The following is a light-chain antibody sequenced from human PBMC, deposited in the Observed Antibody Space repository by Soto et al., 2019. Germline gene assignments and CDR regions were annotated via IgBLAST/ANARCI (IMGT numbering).Light chain of an antibody. CDR3: QQLNSYPLT. J-gene: IGKJ3*01. Sequence: DIQLTQSPSFLSASVGDRVTITCRASQGISSYLAWYQQKPGKAPKLLIYAASTFQSGVPSRFSGRGSGTEFTLTISSLQPEDFATYNCQQLNSYPLTFGPGAKVDIK. CDR2: AAS. V-gene: IGKV1-9*01. CDR1: QGISSY.